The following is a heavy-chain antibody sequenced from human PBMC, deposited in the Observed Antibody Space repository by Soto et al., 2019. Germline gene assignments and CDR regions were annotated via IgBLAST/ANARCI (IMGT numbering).Heavy chain of an antibody. Sequence: SVKVSCKASGGTFSSYAISLVRQAPGQGLEWMGGIIPIFGTANYAQKLQGRVTITADESTSTAYMELSSLRSEDTAVYYCASSGGQLAARAYYYYGMDVWGQGTTVTVSS. CDR3: ASSGGQLAARAYYYYGMDV. J-gene: IGHJ6*02. V-gene: IGHV1-69*13. CDR1: GGTFSSYA. D-gene: IGHD6-6*01. CDR2: IIPIFGTA.